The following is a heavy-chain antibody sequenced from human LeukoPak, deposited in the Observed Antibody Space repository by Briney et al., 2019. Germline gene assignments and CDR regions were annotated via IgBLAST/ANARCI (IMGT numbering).Heavy chain of an antibody. V-gene: IGHV3-7*03. Sequence: QPGRSLRLSCAASGFTFSSYWMSCVRQAPGKGLEWVANIKQDGSEKYYVDSVKGRFTISRDNAKNSLYLQMNSLRAEDTAVYYCAREYSSGWYGDYWGQGTLVTVSS. J-gene: IGHJ4*02. CDR3: AREYSSGWYGDY. D-gene: IGHD6-19*01. CDR1: GFTFSSYW. CDR2: IKQDGSEK.